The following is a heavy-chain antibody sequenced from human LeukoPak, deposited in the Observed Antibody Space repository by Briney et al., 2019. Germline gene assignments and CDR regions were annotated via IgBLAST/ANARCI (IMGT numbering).Heavy chain of an antibody. CDR3: AKAGAYDYVWGSYRYRDY. CDR2: ISGGGGTT. D-gene: IGHD3-16*02. CDR1: GLSFSTSA. J-gene: IGHJ4*02. V-gene: IGHV3-23*01. Sequence: GGSLRLSCAASGLSFSTSAMSWVRQAPGKGLEWVSGISGGGGTTYYGDSVRGRFTISRDNSKNTLYLQMNSLRAEDTAVYYCAKAGAYDYVWGSYRYRDYWGQGTLVTVSS.